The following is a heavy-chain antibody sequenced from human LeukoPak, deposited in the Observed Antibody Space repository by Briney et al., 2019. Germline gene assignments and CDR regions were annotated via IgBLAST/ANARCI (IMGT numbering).Heavy chain of an antibody. Sequence: PSETLSLTCAVYGGSFCCYYWSWIRQPPGKGLEWIGEITHGGSTNYDPSLKSRVTISVDTSKNQFSLQLSSVTAADTAVYYCARGFLHTHYYSYYYYMDVWGKGTTVTVSS. CDR2: ITHGGST. CDR3: ARGFLHTHYYSYYYYMDV. CDR1: GGSFCCYY. J-gene: IGHJ6*03. D-gene: IGHD3-3*01. V-gene: IGHV4-34*01.